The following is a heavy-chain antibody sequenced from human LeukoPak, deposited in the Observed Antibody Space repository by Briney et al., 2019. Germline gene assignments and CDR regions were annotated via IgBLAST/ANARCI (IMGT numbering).Heavy chain of an antibody. D-gene: IGHD5-24*01. J-gene: IGHJ4*02. CDR1: GGSFSGYY. CDR2: INHSGGT. Sequence: SETLSLTCAVYGGSFSGYYWSWIRQPPGKGLEWIGEINHSGGTNYNPSLKSRVTISVDTSKNQFSLKLSSVTAADTAVYYCARGRSEMATIAGRDYWGQGTLVTVSS. V-gene: IGHV4-34*01. CDR3: ARGRSEMATIAGRDY.